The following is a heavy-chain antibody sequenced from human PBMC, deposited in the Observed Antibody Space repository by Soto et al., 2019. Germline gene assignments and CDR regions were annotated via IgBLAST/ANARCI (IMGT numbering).Heavy chain of an antibody. Sequence: SETLSLTCTVSGGSVSSGSYYWSWIRQPPGKGLEWIGYIYYSGSTNYNPSLKGRVTISVDTSKNQFSLKLSSVTAADTAVYYCARYFCYYDSSGYYCPFDYWGQGTLVTVSS. CDR1: GGSVSSGSYY. CDR2: IYYSGST. CDR3: ARYFCYYDSSGYYCPFDY. D-gene: IGHD3-22*01. J-gene: IGHJ4*02. V-gene: IGHV4-61*01.